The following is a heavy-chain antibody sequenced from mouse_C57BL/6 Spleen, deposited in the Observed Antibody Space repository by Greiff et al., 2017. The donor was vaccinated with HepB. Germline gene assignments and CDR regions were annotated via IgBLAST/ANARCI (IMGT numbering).Heavy chain of an antibody. V-gene: IGHV5-4*03. CDR2: ISDGGSYT. CDR1: GFTFSSYA. D-gene: IGHD2-3*01. Sequence: EVKLVESGGGLVKPGGSLKLSCAASGFTFSSYAMSWVRQTPEKRLEWVATISDGGSYTYYPDNVKGRFTIARDNAKNNQYLQMSHLKSEDTAMYYCARAIYDGYSAWFAYWGQGTLVTVSA. CDR3: ARAIYDGYSAWFAY. J-gene: IGHJ3*01.